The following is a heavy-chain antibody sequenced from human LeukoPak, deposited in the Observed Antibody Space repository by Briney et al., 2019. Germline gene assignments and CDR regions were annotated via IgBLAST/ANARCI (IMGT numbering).Heavy chain of an antibody. J-gene: IGHJ4*02. CDR3: AGSVEMATIMFDY. Sequence: PGGSLRLSCAASGFTFSSFSMSWVRQAPGKGLEWVSTIRGTGTNTFYADSVKGRFTISRDNSKNTLYLQMNSLRDEDTAVYYCAGSVEMATIMFDYWGQGTLVTVSS. V-gene: IGHV3-23*01. CDR2: IRGTGTNT. CDR1: GFTFSSFS. D-gene: IGHD5-24*01.